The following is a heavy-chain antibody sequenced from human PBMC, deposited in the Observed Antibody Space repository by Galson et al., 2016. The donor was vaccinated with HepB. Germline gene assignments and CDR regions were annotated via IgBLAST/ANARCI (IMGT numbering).Heavy chain of an antibody. J-gene: IGHJ4*02. D-gene: IGHD1-26*01. CDR2: IYPGDSDI. Sequence: QSGAEVKKPGESLKISCKASGYIFTTYWIGWVRQMPGKGLEWMGIIYPGDSDIRYSPSFQGQVTISADRSISTAYLQWSSLKASDTAMYYCARFLVGATFDYWGQGTLVTVSS. CDR3: ARFLVGATFDY. CDR1: GYIFTTYW. V-gene: IGHV5-51*03.